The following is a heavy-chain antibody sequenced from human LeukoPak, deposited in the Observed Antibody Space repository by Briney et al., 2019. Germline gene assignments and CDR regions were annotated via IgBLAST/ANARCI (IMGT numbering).Heavy chain of an antibody. Sequence: SQTLSLTCTVSGGSISSGGYYWSWIRQPPGKGLEWIGYIYYSGSTNYNPSLKSRVTISVDTSKNQFSLKLSSVTAADTAVYYCAREIIAPSGYFDLWGRGTLVTVSS. J-gene: IGHJ2*01. CDR2: IYYSGST. CDR1: GGSISSGGYY. D-gene: IGHD6-13*01. V-gene: IGHV4-61*08. CDR3: AREIIAPSGYFDL.